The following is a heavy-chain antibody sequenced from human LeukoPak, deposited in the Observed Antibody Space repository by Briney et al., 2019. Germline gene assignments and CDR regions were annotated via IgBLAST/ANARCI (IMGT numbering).Heavy chain of an antibody. Sequence: ASETLSLTCAVYGGSFSGYYWSWIRQPPGKGLEWIGEINHSGSTNYNPSLKSRVTISVDTSKNQFSLKLSSVTAADTAVYYCARGRTMIVVKNWFDPWGQGTLVTVSS. J-gene: IGHJ5*02. CDR2: INHSGST. CDR3: ARGRTMIVVKNWFDP. D-gene: IGHD3-22*01. CDR1: GGSFSGYY. V-gene: IGHV4-34*01.